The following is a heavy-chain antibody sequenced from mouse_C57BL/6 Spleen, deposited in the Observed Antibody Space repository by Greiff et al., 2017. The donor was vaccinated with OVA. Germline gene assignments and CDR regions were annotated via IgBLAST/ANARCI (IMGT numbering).Heavy chain of an antibody. Sequence: QVQLQQPGAELVKPGASVKMSCKASDYTFTSYWITWVKQRPGQGLEWIGDIYPGSGSTNYNEKFKSKATLTVDTSSSTAYMQLSSLTSEDSAVYYCAREEDDYAWFAYWGQGTLVTVSA. V-gene: IGHV1-55*01. CDR3: AREEDDYAWFAY. J-gene: IGHJ3*01. D-gene: IGHD2-4*01. CDR2: IYPGSGST. CDR1: DYTFTSYW.